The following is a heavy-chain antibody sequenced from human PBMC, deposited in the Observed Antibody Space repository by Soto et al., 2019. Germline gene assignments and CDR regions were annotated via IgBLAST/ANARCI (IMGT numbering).Heavy chain of an antibody. Sequence: SETLSLTCAVYGGSFSGYYWSWIRQPPGKGLEWIGEINRSGSTNYNPSLKSRVTISVDTSKNQFSLKLSSVTAADTAVYYCARSTFGGAFDYWGQGTLVTVSS. D-gene: IGHD3-10*01. V-gene: IGHV4-34*01. CDR1: GGSFSGYY. J-gene: IGHJ4*02. CDR3: ARSTFGGAFDY. CDR2: INRSGST.